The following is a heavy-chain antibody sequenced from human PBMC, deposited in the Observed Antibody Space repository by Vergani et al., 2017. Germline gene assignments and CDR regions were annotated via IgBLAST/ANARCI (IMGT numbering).Heavy chain of an antibody. V-gene: IGHV3-53*01. J-gene: IGHJ5*02. CDR1: GFTVSSNY. CDR3: ARDRYYDILTGYYNHSWFDP. D-gene: IGHD3-9*01. Sequence: EVQLVESGGGLIQPGGSLRLSCAASGFTVSSNYMSWVRQAPGKGLEWVSVIDSGGSTYYADSVKGRFTISRDNSKNTLYLQMNSLRAEDTAVYYCARDRYYDILTGYYNHSWFDPWGQGTLVTVSS. CDR2: IDSGGST.